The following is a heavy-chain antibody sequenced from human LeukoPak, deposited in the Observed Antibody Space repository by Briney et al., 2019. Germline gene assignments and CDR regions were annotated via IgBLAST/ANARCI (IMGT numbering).Heavy chain of an antibody. CDR3: ARRNYYYDSSGYLDAFDI. D-gene: IGHD3-22*01. V-gene: IGHV4-59*08. J-gene: IGHJ3*02. Sequence: ETLSLTCTVSGGSXSSYYWSWIRQPPGKGLEWIGYIYYSGSTNYNPSLKSRVTISVDTSKNQFSLKLSSVTAAGTAVYYCARRNYYYDSSGYLDAFDIWGQGTMVTVSS. CDR2: IYYSGST. CDR1: GGSXSSYY.